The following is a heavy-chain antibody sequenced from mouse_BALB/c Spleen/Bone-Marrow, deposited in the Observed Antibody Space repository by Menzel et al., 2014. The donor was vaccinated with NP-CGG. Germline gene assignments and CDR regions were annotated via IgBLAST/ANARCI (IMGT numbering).Heavy chain of an antibody. CDR3: ARSRDVGYFDY. J-gene: IGHJ2*01. CDR2: IDPYNGGT. D-gene: IGHD3-3*01. V-gene: IGHV1S135*01. CDR1: GYAFTSYN. Sequence: EAHLHQSGPELVKPGASVKVSCKASGYAFTSYNMFWVKQSHGKSLEWIGYIDPYNGGTSYNQKYKGKATLTVDKSSSSAYMHLNSLTSEDSAVYYCARSRDVGYFDYWGQAPPLTVSS.